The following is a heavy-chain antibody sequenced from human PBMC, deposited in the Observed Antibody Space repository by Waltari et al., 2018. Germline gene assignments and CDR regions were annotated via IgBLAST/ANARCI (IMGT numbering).Heavy chain of an antibody. V-gene: IGHV1-69*12. Sequence: QVQLVQSGAEVKKPGSSVKVSCKASGGTFSSYAISWVRQAPGQGLAWMGGSIPICGTANYAQKFQGRVTITADESTSTAYMELSSLRSEDTAVYYCARDRLQYPTDRYYYGMDVWGQGTTVTVSS. CDR1: GGTFSSYA. CDR2: SIPICGTA. J-gene: IGHJ6*02. CDR3: ARDRLQYPTDRYYYGMDV. D-gene: IGHD4-4*01.